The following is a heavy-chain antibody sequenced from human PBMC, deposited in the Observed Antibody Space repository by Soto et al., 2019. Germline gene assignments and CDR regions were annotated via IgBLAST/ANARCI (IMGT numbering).Heavy chain of an antibody. CDR3: ARGNSCSSTSCYGGIDY. V-gene: IGHV3-11*01. CDR1: GFTFSDFY. J-gene: IGHJ4*02. Sequence: ESGGGLVKPGGSLRLSCAASGFTFSDFYMSWIRQAPGKGLECISYISSSGSTIYYADSVKGRFTISRDNAKNSLFLQMNSLRAEDTAVYYCARGNSCSSTSCYGGIDYWGQGTLVTVSS. CDR2: ISSSGSTI. D-gene: IGHD2-2*01.